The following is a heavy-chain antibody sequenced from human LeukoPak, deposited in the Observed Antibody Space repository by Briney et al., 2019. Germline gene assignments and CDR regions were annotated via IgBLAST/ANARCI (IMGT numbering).Heavy chain of an antibody. V-gene: IGHV3-30*02. D-gene: IGHD3-10*01. CDR2: IRYDGSNK. CDR3: ARVGITMVRGVNEVDY. J-gene: IGHJ4*02. Sequence: GGSLRLSCAASGFTFSSYGMHWVRQAPGKGLEWVAFIRYDGSNKYYADSVKGRFTISRDNSKNTLYLQMNSLRAEDTAVYYCARVGITMVRGVNEVDYWGQGTLVTVSS. CDR1: GFTFSSYG.